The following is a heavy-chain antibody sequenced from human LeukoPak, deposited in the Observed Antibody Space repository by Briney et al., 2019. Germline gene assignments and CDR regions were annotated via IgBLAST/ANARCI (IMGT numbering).Heavy chain of an antibody. CDR3: ARVRGYDSSGYLPPFLDY. CDR2: INPNSGGT. D-gene: IGHD3-22*01. V-gene: IGHV1-2*02. Sequence: ASVKVSCKASGYTFPGYYMHWVRQAPGQGLEWMGWINPNSGGTNYAQKFQGRVTMTRDTSISTAYMELSRLRSDDTAVYYCARVRGYDSSGYLPPFLDYWGQGTLVTVSS. J-gene: IGHJ4*02. CDR1: GYTFPGYY.